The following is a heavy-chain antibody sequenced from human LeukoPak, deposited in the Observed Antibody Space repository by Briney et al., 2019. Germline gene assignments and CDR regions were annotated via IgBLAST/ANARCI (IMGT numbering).Heavy chain of an antibody. CDR1: GGSISTYY. V-gene: IGHV4-59*01. J-gene: IGHJ4*02. Sequence: SETLSLTCTVSGGSISTYYWSWIRQPPGKGLEWIGYVHYTGDTNYNASLKSRLIISVDRSKNQFSLRLSSVTAAVTAVYFCARMGASSTWSYYFDSWGQGTLVTVSS. CDR3: ARMGASSTWSYYFDS. CDR2: VHYTGDT. D-gene: IGHD6-13*01.